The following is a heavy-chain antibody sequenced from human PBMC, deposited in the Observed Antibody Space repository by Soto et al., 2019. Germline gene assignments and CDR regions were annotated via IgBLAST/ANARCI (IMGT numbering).Heavy chain of an antibody. CDR2: IIPIFGTA. D-gene: IGHD2-15*01. CDR1: GGTFSSYA. Sequence: GASVKVSCKASGGTFSSYAISWVRQAPGQGLEWMGGIIPIFGTANYAQKFQGRVTITADKSTSTAYMERSSLRSEDTAVYYCASSIKNIVVVVAATRSYYYGMDVWGQGTTVTVSS. CDR3: ASSIKNIVVVVAATRSYYYGMDV. J-gene: IGHJ6*02. V-gene: IGHV1-69*06.